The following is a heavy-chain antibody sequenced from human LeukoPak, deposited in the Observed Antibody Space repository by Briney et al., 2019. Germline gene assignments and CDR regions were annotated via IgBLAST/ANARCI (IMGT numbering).Heavy chain of an antibody. J-gene: IGHJ4*02. CDR3: AKVMGSGWPV. CDR2: ISGSGGST. Sequence: PGGSLRLSCAASGFTFSNYAMSWVRQASGKGLEWVSTISGSGGSTYYADSVKGRFTISRDNSKNTLYLQMNSLRAEDTAVYYCAKVMGSGWPVWGQGTLVTVSS. CDR1: GFTFSNYA. V-gene: IGHV3-23*01. D-gene: IGHD6-19*01.